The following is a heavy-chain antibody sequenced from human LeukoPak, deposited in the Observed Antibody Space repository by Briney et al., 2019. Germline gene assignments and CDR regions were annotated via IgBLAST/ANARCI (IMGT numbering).Heavy chain of an antibody. CDR3: ARGDVYFDY. J-gene: IGHJ4*02. V-gene: IGHV3-53*01. D-gene: IGHD2-21*02. Sequence: GGSLRLSCVASGFIVSSNYMSWVRQAPGKGLEWVSVIYSGGKTYYADSVKGRFTISRDNSKSTLYLQMNSLRAEDTAVYYCARGDVYFDYWGQGTLVTVSS. CDR1: GFIVSSNY. CDR2: IYSGGKT.